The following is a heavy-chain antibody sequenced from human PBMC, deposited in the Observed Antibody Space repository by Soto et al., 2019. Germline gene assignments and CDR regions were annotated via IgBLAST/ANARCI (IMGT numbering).Heavy chain of an antibody. V-gene: IGHV3-33*01. CDR1: GFDFSSYG. Sequence: QMQLVESGGGVVQPGTSLRLSCAASGFDFSSYGMHWVRQTPGKGLEWVAVLGFDGGGRYYADSVKGRFTISRDNSKKMLYLQMDSLRAGDTALYYCAREPAGPDYAMDVWGQGTTVTVSS. CDR3: AREPAGPDYAMDV. J-gene: IGHJ6*02. CDR2: LGFDGGGR.